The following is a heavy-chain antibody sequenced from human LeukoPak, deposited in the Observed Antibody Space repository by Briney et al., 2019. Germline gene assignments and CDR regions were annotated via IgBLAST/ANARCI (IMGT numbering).Heavy chain of an antibody. Sequence: SETLSLTCAVYGGTFSGYYWSWIRQPPGKGLEWIGYIYYSGSTNYNPSLKSRVTISVDTSKNQFSLKLSSVTAADTAVYYCAREALALRAGYDAFDIWGQGTMVTVSS. CDR3: AREALALRAGYDAFDI. D-gene: IGHD3-9*01. CDR1: GGTFSGYY. CDR2: IYYSGST. V-gene: IGHV4-59*01. J-gene: IGHJ3*02.